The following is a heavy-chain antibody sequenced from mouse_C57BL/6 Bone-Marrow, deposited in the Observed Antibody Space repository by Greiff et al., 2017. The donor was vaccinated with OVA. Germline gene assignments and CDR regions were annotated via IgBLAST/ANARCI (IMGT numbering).Heavy chain of an antibody. CDR1: GFSLTSYG. Sequence: VQLQESGPGLVQPSQSLSITCTVSGFSLTSYGVHWVRQSPGKGLEWLGVIWRGGSTDYNAAFMSRLSITKDNSKSQVFFKMNSLQADDTAIYYCAKTGMGRRAMDYWGQGTSVTVSS. CDR3: AKTGMGRRAMDY. V-gene: IGHV2-5*01. D-gene: IGHD2-10*02. J-gene: IGHJ4*01. CDR2: IWRGGST.